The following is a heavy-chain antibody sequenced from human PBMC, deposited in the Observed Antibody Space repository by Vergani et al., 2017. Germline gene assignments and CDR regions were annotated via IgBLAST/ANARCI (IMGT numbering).Heavy chain of an antibody. J-gene: IGHJ5*02. D-gene: IGHD2-21*01. Sequence: EVQLVESGGGLVKPGGSLRLSCAASGFTFSSYSMNWVRQAPGKGLEWVSSISSSSSYIYYADSVKGRFTISRDNAKNSLYLQMNSLRAEDTAVYYCARGWVVIPQNWFDPWGQGTLVTVSS. V-gene: IGHV3-21*01. CDR3: ARGWVVIPQNWFDP. CDR1: GFTFSSYS. CDR2: ISSSSSYI.